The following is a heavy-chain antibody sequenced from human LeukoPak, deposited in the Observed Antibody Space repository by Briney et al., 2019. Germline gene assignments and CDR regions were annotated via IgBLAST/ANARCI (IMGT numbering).Heavy chain of an antibody. D-gene: IGHD3-3*01. CDR1: GGTFNSYA. Sequence: SVKVSCKASGGTFNSYAISWVRQAPGQGLEWMGGIIPIFGTANYAHKFQGRVTITTDESTSTAYMELSSLRPEDAAVYYCANSVGNSDFWSGYYPPDSWGQGTLVTVSS. V-gene: IGHV1-69*05. CDR3: ANSVGNSDFWSGYYPPDS. CDR2: IIPIFGTA. J-gene: IGHJ5*01.